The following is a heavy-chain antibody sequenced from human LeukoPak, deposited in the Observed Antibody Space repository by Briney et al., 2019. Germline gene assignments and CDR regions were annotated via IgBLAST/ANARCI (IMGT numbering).Heavy chain of an antibody. Sequence: GASVKVSCEASGYTFTGYYMHWVRQAPGQGLEWMGWINPNSGGTNYAQKFQGRVTMTRDTSISTAYMELSRLRSDDTAVYYCARRGYSYGPEAYYYYMDVWGKGTTVTVSS. CDR1: GYTFTGYY. D-gene: IGHD5-18*01. V-gene: IGHV1-2*02. CDR2: INPNSGGT. CDR3: ARRGYSYGPEAYYYYMDV. J-gene: IGHJ6*03.